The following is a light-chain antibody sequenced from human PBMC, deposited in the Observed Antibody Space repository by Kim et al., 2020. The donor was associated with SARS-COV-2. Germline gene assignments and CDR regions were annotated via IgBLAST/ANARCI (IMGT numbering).Light chain of an antibody. Sequence: SSELTQDPAVSVALGQTVRITCQGDSLRSYYASWYQQKPGQAPVLVIYGKNNRPPGIPARFSGSSSGNTASLTITGAQAEDEADYYCNSRDSSGNNWVFG. CDR1: SLRSYY. CDR3: NSRDSSGNNWV. CDR2: GKN. J-gene: IGLJ3*02. V-gene: IGLV3-19*01.